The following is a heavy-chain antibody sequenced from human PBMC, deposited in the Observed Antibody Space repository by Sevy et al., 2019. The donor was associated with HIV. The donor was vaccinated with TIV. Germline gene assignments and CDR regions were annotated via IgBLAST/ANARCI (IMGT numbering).Heavy chain of an antibody. Sequence: ASVKVSCKASGYTFTGYYMHWVRQAPGQGLEWMGWINPNSGGTNYAQKFQGRVTMTRDTSISTAYMELSRLRSDDTAVYYCTKSPRPGTYCSGGSCYSVNAFDIWGQGTMVTVSS. CDR2: INPNSGGT. D-gene: IGHD2-15*01. CDR1: GYTFTGYY. CDR3: TKSPRPGTYCSGGSCYSVNAFDI. V-gene: IGHV1-2*02. J-gene: IGHJ3*02.